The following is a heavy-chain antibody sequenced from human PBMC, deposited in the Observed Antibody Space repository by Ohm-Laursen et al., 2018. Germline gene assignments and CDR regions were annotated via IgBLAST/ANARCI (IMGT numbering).Heavy chain of an antibody. V-gene: IGHV3-23*01. Sequence: SLRLSCAASGFTFSSYAMSWVRQTPKKGLEWVLTITGSGRSTYYADSVKGRFTISRDNSKNTLYLQMNSLRPEDTAVYYCVKESSTGYYRTEDYWGQGTLVTVSS. J-gene: IGHJ4*02. CDR2: ITGSGRST. D-gene: IGHD3-9*01. CDR3: VKESSTGYYRTEDY. CDR1: GFTFSSYA.